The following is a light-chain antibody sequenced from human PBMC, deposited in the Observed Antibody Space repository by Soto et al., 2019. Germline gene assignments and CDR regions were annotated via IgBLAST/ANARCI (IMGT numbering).Light chain of an antibody. CDR3: CSYAGSYTWV. CDR1: SSDVGGYNY. CDR2: DVT. V-gene: IGLV2-11*01. J-gene: IGLJ1*01. Sequence: QSALTQPRSVSGSPGQSVTISCTGTSSDVGGYNYVSWYEQHPVKAPKLMIYDVTKRPSGVPDRFSGSKSGNTASLTISGXXXXXXXXXXCCSYAGSYTWVFGTGTK.